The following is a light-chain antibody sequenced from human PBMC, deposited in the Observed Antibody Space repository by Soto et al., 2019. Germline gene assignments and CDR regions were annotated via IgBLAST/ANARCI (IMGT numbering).Light chain of an antibody. CDR2: GVS. J-gene: IGKJ1*01. V-gene: IGKV3-15*01. CDR1: QYVSGH. CDR3: HQYHYWWT. Sequence: EIVLTQSPVNLSVSPGERVTLFCRASQYVSGHFAWYQQKPGQAPSLIISGVSTRATGVPARFSGSGSGKEFPLTINSLQSEDFAVDDCHQYHYWWTFGQGTKVDIK.